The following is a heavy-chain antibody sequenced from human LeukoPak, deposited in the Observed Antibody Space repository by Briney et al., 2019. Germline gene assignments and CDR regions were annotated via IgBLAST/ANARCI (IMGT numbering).Heavy chain of an antibody. J-gene: IGHJ4*02. D-gene: IGHD3-3*01. Sequence: SETLSLTCSVSGDSINSYYWSWIRQPPGKGLEWIGHIYYSGSTNYNPSLKSRVTISVDTSKNQFSLKLSSVTAADTAVYYCASRSSIWSGYQDTLYYFDSWGQGTLVTVSS. CDR1: GDSINSYY. CDR2: IYYSGST. CDR3: ASRSSIWSGYQDTLYYFDS. V-gene: IGHV4-59*01.